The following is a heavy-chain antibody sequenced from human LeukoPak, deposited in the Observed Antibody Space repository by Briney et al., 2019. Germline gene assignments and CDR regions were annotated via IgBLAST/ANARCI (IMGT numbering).Heavy chain of an antibody. Sequence: SETLSLTCTVSGGSISSYYRSWIRQPPGKGLEWVEYIYYSGSTNYNPSLKSRVPIPVDTSKNQFSLKLSSVTAADTAVYYCAREASGSYFDYWGQGTLVTVSS. CDR3: AREASGSYFDY. V-gene: IGHV4-59*01. D-gene: IGHD1-26*01. CDR1: GGSISSYY. CDR2: IYYSGST. J-gene: IGHJ4*02.